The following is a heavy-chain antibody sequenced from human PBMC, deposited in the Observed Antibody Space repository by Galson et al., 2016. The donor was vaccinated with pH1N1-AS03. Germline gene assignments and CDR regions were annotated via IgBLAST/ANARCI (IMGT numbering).Heavy chain of an antibody. CDR2: IYFRGAT. J-gene: IGHJ4*02. CDR3: ARHVGGSYPNNLDS. Sequence: ETLSLTCTVSGDSISSTPYYWGWIRQPPGKGLEWIGTIYFRGATYYSPSLKSRVTISIDSSKNLLSLSLSSVTAADTAVYYCARHVGGSYPNNLDSWGQGTLVIVSS. CDR1: GDSISSTPYY. V-gene: IGHV4-39*07. D-gene: IGHD1-26*01.